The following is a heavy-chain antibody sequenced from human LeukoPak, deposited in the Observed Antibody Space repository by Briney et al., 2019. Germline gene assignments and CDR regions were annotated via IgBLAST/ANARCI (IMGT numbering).Heavy chain of an antibody. CDR3: ARSVGATTDWFDP. CDR1: GFTFSSCG. V-gene: IGHV3-33*01. J-gene: IGHJ5*02. Sequence: GRSLRLSCAASGFTFSSCGMHWVRQAPGKGLEWVAVIWYDGSNKYYADSVKGRFTISRDNSKNTLYLEMNSLRGEDTAVYYCARSVGATTDWFDPWGQGTQVIVSS. CDR2: IWYDGSNK. D-gene: IGHD1-26*01.